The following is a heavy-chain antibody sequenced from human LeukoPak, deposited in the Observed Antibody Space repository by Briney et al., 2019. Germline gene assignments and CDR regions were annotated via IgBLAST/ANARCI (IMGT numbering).Heavy chain of an antibody. CDR1: GGSISSYY. D-gene: IGHD3-10*01. CDR3: ARALSGPAFDI. V-gene: IGHV4-59*08. J-gene: IGHJ3*02. Sequence: PSETLSLTCTVSGGSISSYYWSWIRQPPGKGLEWIGYIYYSGSTNYSPSLKSRVTTSVDTSKNQFSLKVSSVTAADTAVYYCARALSGPAFDIWGQGTMVTVSS. CDR2: IYYSGST.